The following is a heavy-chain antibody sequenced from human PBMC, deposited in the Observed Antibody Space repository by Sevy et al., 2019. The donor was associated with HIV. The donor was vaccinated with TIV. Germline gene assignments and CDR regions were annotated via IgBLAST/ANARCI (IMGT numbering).Heavy chain of an antibody. D-gene: IGHD3-3*02. CDR2: INWNSASI. V-gene: IGHV3-9*01. J-gene: IGHJ5*01. Sequence: GGSLRLSCAASGFTFEDYAMHWVRQGPGKGLEWVAGINWNSASIAYADSVKGRFTISRDNARKSLVLQMRSLRVEDTAFYYCAKDNRRHTYHFTWFDSRGRGTLVTVSS. CDR3: AKDNRRHTYHFTWFDS. CDR1: GFTFEDYA.